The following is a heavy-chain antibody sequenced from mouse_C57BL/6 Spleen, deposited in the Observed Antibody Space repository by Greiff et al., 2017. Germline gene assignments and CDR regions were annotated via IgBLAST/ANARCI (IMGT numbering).Heavy chain of an antibody. CDR1: GYTFTSYW. J-gene: IGHJ2*01. Sequence: QVQLQQPEAELVKPGASVKLSCKASGYTFTSYWMHWVKQRPGQGLEWIGMIHPNSGSTNYNEKFKSKATLTVDKSSSTAYMQLSSLTSEDSAVYYCARTWDALYFDYWGQGTTLTVSS. CDR3: ARTWDALYFDY. CDR2: IHPNSGST. D-gene: IGHD4-1*01. V-gene: IGHV1-64*01.